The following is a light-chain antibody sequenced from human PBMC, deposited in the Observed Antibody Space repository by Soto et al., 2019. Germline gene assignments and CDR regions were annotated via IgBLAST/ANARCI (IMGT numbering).Light chain of an antibody. Sequence: EIVMPQSPATLSVSPGERATLSCRASQSVSSKLAWYQQKPGQAPRVLIHGASTRATGIPARFSGSGSGTEFTLTISSLQSEDFAVYYCQHYNDWPPTWTFGQGTRVEIK. V-gene: IGKV3-15*01. CDR1: QSVSSK. CDR3: QHYNDWPPTWT. J-gene: IGKJ1*01. CDR2: GAS.